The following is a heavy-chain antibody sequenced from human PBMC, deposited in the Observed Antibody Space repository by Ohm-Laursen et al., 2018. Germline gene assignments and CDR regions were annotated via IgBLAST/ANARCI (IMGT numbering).Heavy chain of an antibody. CDR3: ARDRTVYRDIRGSKGVFES. V-gene: IGHV4-31*03. Sequence: PSETLSLTCPVSGDSMRSGSFFWSWIRQQPGKGLEWIGDIPYSGGANYNPSLRSRLSISMDSSKNQFSLNLNSVTVGDTAVYYCARDRTVYRDIRGSKGVFESWGQGTMVTVSS. CDR1: GDSMRSGSFF. J-gene: IGHJ3*02. CDR2: IPYSGGA. D-gene: IGHD3-22*01.